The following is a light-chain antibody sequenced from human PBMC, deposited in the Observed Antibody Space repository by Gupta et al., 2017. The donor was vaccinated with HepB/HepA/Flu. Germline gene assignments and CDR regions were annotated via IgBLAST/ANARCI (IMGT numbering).Light chain of an antibody. CDR2: DAS. CDR1: QSVSSY. J-gene: IGKJ2*02. Sequence: ELVLTQSPATLSLSPGERATLSCRASQSVSSYLAWYQQKPGQAPRLLIYDASNRATGIPARFSGSGSGTEFTLTISSREPEDFAVYYCQQRSNWPGTFGQGTXLEIK. V-gene: IGKV3-11*01. CDR3: QQRSNWPGT.